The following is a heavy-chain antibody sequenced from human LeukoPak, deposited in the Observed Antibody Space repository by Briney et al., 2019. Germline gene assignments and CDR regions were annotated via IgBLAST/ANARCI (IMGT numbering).Heavy chain of an antibody. CDR3: ARDSLGLVGAPPRLLGYYGMDV. CDR2: IKQDGSEK. CDR1: GFTFSSYS. D-gene: IGHD1-26*01. Sequence: GGSLRLSCAASGFTFSSYSMNWVRQAPGKGLEWVANIKQDGSEKYYVDSVKGRFTISRDNAKNSLYLQMNSLRAEDTAVYYCARDSLGLVGAPPRLLGYYGMDVWGQGTTVTVSS. J-gene: IGHJ6*02. V-gene: IGHV3-7*01.